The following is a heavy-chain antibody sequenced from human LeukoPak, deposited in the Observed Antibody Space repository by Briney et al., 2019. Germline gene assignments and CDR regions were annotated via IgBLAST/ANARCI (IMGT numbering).Heavy chain of an antibody. Sequence: PGGSLRLSCAASGFTLSTYEMNWVRQAPGKGLEWVPYITTSGSTMYYADSVKGRFTISRDNAKSSLYLQMNSLRAEDTAVYYCARRGFYDTSGYLFDYWGQGTLVTVSS. J-gene: IGHJ4*02. V-gene: IGHV3-48*03. D-gene: IGHD3-22*01. CDR2: ITTSGSTM. CDR3: ARRGFYDTSGYLFDY. CDR1: GFTLSTYE.